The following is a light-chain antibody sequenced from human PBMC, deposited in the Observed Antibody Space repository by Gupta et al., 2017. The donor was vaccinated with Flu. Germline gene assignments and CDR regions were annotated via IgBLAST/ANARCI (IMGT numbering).Light chain of an antibody. CDR2: QDN. CDR3: QSEDGSINGV. Sequence: SYDLPQPPSPSVSPGQTARTTCPGDALPKQYAYWYQQRPGQAPRLVIYQDNERPSGIPERFSGSSSGNTATLTVSGVQAEDEADYYCQSEDGSINGVFGGGTGLTVL. V-gene: IGLV3-25*02. CDR1: ALPKQY. J-gene: IGLJ2*01.